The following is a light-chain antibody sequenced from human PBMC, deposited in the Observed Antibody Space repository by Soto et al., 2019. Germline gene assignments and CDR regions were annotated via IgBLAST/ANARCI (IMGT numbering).Light chain of an antibody. Sequence: SVLTQPPSVSGAPGQRVTISCTGSSSNIGAGYDVHWYQQLPGTAPKLLIYGNANRPSGVPDRFSGSRSATSASLAITKLQSEDEADYYCQSYDSSLSGVVFGGGTKLTVL. V-gene: IGLV1-40*01. CDR2: GNA. CDR3: QSYDSSLSGVV. J-gene: IGLJ3*02. CDR1: SSNIGAGYD.